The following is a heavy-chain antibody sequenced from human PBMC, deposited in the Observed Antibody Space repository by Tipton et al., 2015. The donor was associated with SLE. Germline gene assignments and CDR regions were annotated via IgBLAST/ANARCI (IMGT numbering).Heavy chain of an antibody. D-gene: IGHD1-26*01. J-gene: IGHJ3*02. Sequence: GLVKPSQTLSLTCAISGDSVSSNSAAWNWIRQSPSRGLERLGSTYYRSKWCNDYAVSVKSRITINPDTSKNQFSLQLNSVTAEATAVYYCARDRSTWDDAFDIWGQGTMVTVSS. CDR1: GDSVSSNSAA. CDR3: ARDRSTWDDAFDI. CDR2: TYYRSKWCN. V-gene: IGHV6-1*01.